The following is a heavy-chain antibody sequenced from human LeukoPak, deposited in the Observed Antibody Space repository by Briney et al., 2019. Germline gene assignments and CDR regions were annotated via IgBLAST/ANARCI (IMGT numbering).Heavy chain of an antibody. CDR3: VRSRTVAHVYDF. V-gene: IGHV4-59*01. CDR2: VYYNGNT. CDR1: GGSFSLYY. J-gene: IGHJ4*02. D-gene: IGHD1-14*01. Sequence: SETLSLTCTVTGGSFSLYYWSWFRQPPGKGLEWIGYVYYNGNTNYNPSLKSRVTISLDTSKNQFSLKLTSVTAADAAVYYCVRSRTVAHVYDFWGQGTLVTVSS.